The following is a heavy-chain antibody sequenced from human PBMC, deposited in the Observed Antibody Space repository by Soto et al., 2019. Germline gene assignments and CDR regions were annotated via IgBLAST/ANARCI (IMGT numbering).Heavy chain of an antibody. CDR1: GFTFSNYA. D-gene: IGHD3-22*01. CDR2: ISGSGDST. J-gene: IGHJ4*02. Sequence: PGGSLRLSCAASGFTFSNYAMSWVRQAPGKGLEWVSAISGSGDSTYYADSVKGRFTISRDNSKNTVHLQMNSLRDEDTAVYYCARDPSPPYYYDSSGTLTANFDFWGQGTLVTVSS. V-gene: IGHV3-23*01. CDR3: ARDPSPPYYYDSSGTLTANFDF.